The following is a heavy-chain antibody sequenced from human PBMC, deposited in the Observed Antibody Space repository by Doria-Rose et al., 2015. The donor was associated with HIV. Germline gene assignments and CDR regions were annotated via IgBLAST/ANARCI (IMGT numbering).Heavy chain of an antibody. CDR3: ARIKSSRWYHKYYFDF. J-gene: IGHJ4*02. CDR2: IFPDDER. Sequence: QITLKESGPVLVKPTETLTLTCTVSGVSLSSPGMGVSWIRQPPGKALEWLANIFPDDERSYITSLKSRLTISRCTSKSQVVLTMTDMDPVDTATYYCARIKSSRWYHKYYFDFWGQGTLVIVSA. V-gene: IGHV2-26*01. CDR1: GVSLSSPGMG. D-gene: IGHD6-13*01.